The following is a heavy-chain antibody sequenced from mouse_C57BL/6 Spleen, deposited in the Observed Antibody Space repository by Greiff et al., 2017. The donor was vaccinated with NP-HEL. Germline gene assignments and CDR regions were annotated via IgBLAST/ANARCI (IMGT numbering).Heavy chain of an antibody. J-gene: IGHJ4*01. V-gene: IGHV2-2*01. CDR3: ARNYYGSSVPRAMDY. D-gene: IGHD1-1*01. CDR1: GFSLTSYG. CDR2: IWRGGST. Sequence: QVQLQQSGPGLVQPSQSLSITCTVSGFSLTSYGVHWVRQSPGKGLEWLGVIWRGGSTDYNAAFISRLSISKDNSKSQVFFKMNSLQADDTAIYYCARNYYGSSVPRAMDYWGQGTSVTVSS.